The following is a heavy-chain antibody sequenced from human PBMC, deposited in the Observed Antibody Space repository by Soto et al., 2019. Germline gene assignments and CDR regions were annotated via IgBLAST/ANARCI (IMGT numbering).Heavy chain of an antibody. V-gene: IGHV4-30-4*01. Sequence: SETLSLTCTVSGGSVGSGEYYYSWIRQPPGKGLEWIGYIYDSGVTNYTPSLKGRVTLSLDRSNNQVSLKLRSVTAADTAVYFCARDVAHGYTENVWGQGTMVTVSS. CDR1: GGSVGSGEYY. CDR2: IYDSGVT. CDR3: ARDVAHGYTENV. J-gene: IGHJ3*01. D-gene: IGHD5-18*01.